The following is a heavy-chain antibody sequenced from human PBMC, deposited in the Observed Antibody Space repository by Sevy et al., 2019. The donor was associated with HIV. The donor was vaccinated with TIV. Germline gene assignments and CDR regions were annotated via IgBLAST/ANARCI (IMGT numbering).Heavy chain of an antibody. V-gene: IGHV4-59*01. CDR1: GGSISSYY. CDR2: IYYSGST. J-gene: IGHJ6*02. Sequence: SETLSLTCTVSGGSISSYYWSWIRQPPGKGLEWIGYIYYSGSTNYNPSLKSRVTISVDTSKNQFSLKLSSVTAADTAVYYCARVVYGDPKFSYYYGMDVWVQGTTVTVSS. D-gene: IGHD4-17*01. CDR3: ARVVYGDPKFSYYYGMDV.